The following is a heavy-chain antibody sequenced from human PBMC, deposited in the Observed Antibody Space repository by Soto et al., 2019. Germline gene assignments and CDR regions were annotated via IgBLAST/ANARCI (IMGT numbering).Heavy chain of an antibody. CDR3: ARAHYGDYGYGMDV. CDR2: IYHSGST. V-gene: IGHV4-30-2*01. D-gene: IGHD4-17*01. J-gene: IGHJ6*02. Sequence: QLQLQESGSGLVKPSQTLSLTCAVSGGSISSGGYSWSWIRQPPGKGLEWIGYIYHSGSTYYNPSTKSRVTISVDRSTNQFSLKLSSVTAADTAVYYCARAHYGDYGYGMDVWGQGTTVTVSS. CDR1: GGSISSGGYS.